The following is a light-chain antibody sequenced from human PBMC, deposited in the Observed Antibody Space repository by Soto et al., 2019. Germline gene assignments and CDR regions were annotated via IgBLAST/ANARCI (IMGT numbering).Light chain of an antibody. V-gene: IGKV3-20*01. CDR1: QSVRSSY. CDR3: QQYGSSPRT. CDR2: AAS. Sequence: EIVLTQSPGTLSLSPGESATLSCSASQSVRSSYLAWYQQTPGQTPRLLIYAASSRATGIPDRFSGSGSGTDFSLTISRLEAEDFAVYYCQQYGSSPRTFGQGTKVDIK. J-gene: IGKJ1*01.